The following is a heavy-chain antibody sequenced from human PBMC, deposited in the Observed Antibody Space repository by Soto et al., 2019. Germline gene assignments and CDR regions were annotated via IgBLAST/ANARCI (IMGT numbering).Heavy chain of an antibody. CDR1: GFSLANFP. CDR2: ISPRGDNI. CDR3: ATGPHENIGCPYHFDS. D-gene: IGHD6-19*01. V-gene: IGHV3-48*02. J-gene: IGHJ4*02. Sequence: GGSLRLSCVASGFSLANFPMHWLRQTPGKGLEWISYISPRGDNIYYAESVKGRFTISRDNARNSLFLQMNSLRDEDAALYYCATGPHENIGCPYHFDSWGQVGPVTVYS.